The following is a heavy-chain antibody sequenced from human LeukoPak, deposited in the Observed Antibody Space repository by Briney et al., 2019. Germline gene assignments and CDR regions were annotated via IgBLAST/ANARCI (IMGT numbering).Heavy chain of an antibody. V-gene: IGHV3-21*01. CDR1: GFTFNSYW. Sequence: GGSLRLSCAASGFTFNSYWMSWVRQAPGKGLEWVSSISSSSSYIYYADSVKGRFTISRDNAKNSLYLQMNSLRAEDTAVYYCARVGWLLAGLDYWGQGTLVTVSP. D-gene: IGHD3/OR15-3a*01. CDR3: ARVGWLLAGLDY. CDR2: ISSSSSYI. J-gene: IGHJ4*02.